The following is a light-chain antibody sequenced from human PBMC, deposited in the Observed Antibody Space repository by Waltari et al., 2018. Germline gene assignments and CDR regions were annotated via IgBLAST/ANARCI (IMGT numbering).Light chain of an antibody. CDR2: NNE. V-gene: IGLV1-44*01. CDR1: SSNIGGNP. CDR3: AAWDDSRNGPV. Sequence: QSVLTQPPSASGTPGQRVTISCSGSSSNIGGNPVTWYQQLPGTAPKLLIYNNEQRPSGVPDRFSGSKSGTSASLAISGLQSEDEADYYCAAWDDSRNGPVFGGGTKLPVL. J-gene: IGLJ3*02.